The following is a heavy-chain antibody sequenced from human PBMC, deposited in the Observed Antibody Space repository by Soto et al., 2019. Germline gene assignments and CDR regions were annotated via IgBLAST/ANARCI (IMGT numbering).Heavy chain of an antibody. Sequence: EASVKVSCKAPRDTFTSYYINWVRQAPGQGLEWIGVINPHGGSTVYAQKFQGRVTMTRDTSASTVYMELSSLRSEDTAVYYCARSSGGNFGIIIEGTNWFATWGQGTLVTVSS. CDR1: RDTFTSYY. V-gene: IGHV1-46*01. D-gene: IGHD1-26*01. CDR2: INPHGGST. J-gene: IGHJ5*02. CDR3: ARSSGGNFGIIIEGTNWFAT.